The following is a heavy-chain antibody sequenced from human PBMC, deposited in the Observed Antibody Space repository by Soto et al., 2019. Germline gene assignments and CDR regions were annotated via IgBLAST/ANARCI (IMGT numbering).Heavy chain of an antibody. J-gene: IGHJ3*02. CDR1: GFSLSTNGVG. V-gene: IGHV2-5*02. D-gene: IGHD2-2*01. CDR3: AHRCSHNTGCLDAFDI. Sequence: KESGPTLVKPTQTLTLTCTFSGFSLSTNGVGVGWIRQSPGKALEWLALIYWDDDKRYSPSLKSRLTIIKDTSKNQVVLTMTNMDPVETATYYCAHRCSHNTGCLDAFDIWGQGTMVSVSS. CDR2: IYWDDDK.